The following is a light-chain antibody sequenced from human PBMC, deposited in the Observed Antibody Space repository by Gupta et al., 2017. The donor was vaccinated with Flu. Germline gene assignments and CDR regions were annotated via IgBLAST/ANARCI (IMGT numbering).Light chain of an antibody. CDR2: EDY. CDR3: QSYEV. Sequence: CTRTIGGIGQNYEQWYQQRPRTSPKNVIYEDYQRPSGVPVRFSGSIDRSSNSASLTISGLKTEGDADYYCQSYEVFGGGTELTVL. V-gene: IGLV6-57*01. J-gene: IGLJ2*01. CDR1: IGGIGQNY.